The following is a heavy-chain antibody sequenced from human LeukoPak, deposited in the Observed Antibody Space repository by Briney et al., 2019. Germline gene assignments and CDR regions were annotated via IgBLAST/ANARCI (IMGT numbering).Heavy chain of an antibody. Sequence: PGESLKISCKGSGYNFANSWIGWVRQLPGKGLEWMGIIYPGDSDTSYSPSFQGQVSISVDKSVSTTYLQWSSLKVSDTAMYYCARQYGRPFDYWGQGTLVTVSS. J-gene: IGHJ4*02. D-gene: IGHD4-17*01. CDR3: ARQYGRPFDY. CDR2: IYPGDSDT. V-gene: IGHV5-51*01. CDR1: GYNFANSW.